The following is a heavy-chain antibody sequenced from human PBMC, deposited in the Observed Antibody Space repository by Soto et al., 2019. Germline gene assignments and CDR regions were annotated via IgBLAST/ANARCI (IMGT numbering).Heavy chain of an antibody. CDR1: GGSIGSYY. CDR3: ARWGYYDSSGYYVFDC. Sequence: PSETPSLTCTVSGGSIGSYYWSWIRQRPGKGLEWIGYIYYSGSTNYNPSLKSRVTISVDTSKNQFSLKLSSVTAADTAVYYCARWGYYDSSGYYVFDCWGQGTLVTVSS. D-gene: IGHD3-22*01. J-gene: IGHJ4*02. CDR2: IYYSGST. V-gene: IGHV4-59*01.